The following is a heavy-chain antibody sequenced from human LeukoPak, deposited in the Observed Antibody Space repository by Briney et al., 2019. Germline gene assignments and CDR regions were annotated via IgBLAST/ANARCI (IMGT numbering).Heavy chain of an antibody. CDR3: ARGSIVGAKTLGFGAFDI. V-gene: IGHV1-46*01. CDR2: INPSGGSR. J-gene: IGHJ3*02. D-gene: IGHD1-26*01. Sequence: ASVKVSCKASGYTFTSYYMHWVRQAPGQGLEWMGIINPSGGSRSYAQKFQGRVTMSRDTSTSTVYMELSSLRSEDTAVYYCARGSIVGAKTLGFGAFDIWGQGTMVTVSS. CDR1: GYTFTSYY.